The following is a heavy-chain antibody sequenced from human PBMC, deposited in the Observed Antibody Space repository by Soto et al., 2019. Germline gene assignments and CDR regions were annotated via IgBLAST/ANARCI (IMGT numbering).Heavy chain of an antibody. Sequence: XETLSLTCAVYGWSFSGYYWSWIRQPPGKGLEWIGEINHSGSTNYNPSLKSRVTISVDTSKNQFSLKLSSVTAADTAVYYCARVMGPIYIHYYYYGMDVWGQGTTVTVSS. V-gene: IGHV4-34*01. D-gene: IGHD2-2*02. J-gene: IGHJ6*02. CDR1: GWSFSGYY. CDR3: ARVMGPIYIHYYYYGMDV. CDR2: INHSGST.